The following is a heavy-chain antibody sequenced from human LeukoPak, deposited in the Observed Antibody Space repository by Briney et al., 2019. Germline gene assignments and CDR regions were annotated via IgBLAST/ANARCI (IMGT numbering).Heavy chain of an antibody. CDR1: GYTFTSYG. Sequence: GASVKVSCKASGYTFTSYGISWVRQAPGQGLEWMGWISAYNGNTNYAQKLQGRVTMTTDTSTSTAYMELRSLRSDDTAVYYCARVGAVAPFPSDGMDVWGQGTTVTVSS. D-gene: IGHD6-19*01. CDR3: ARVGAVAPFPSDGMDV. J-gene: IGHJ6*02. CDR2: ISAYNGNT. V-gene: IGHV1-18*01.